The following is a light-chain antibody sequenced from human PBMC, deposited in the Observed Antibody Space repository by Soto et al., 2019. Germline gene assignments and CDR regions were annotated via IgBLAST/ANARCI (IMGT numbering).Light chain of an antibody. CDR2: TVA. CDR1: QNISSW. CDR3: QQYHLRST. Sequence: DIQMTQSPSTLSAFVGDRVTIACRASQNISSWLAWYQQKPGKAPTILIYTVATFESRGLPRFSGSGSGKEFSLTIRRLQHDDFATYYRQQYHLRSTFGPGTKVDV. J-gene: IGKJ3*01. V-gene: IGKV1-5*03.